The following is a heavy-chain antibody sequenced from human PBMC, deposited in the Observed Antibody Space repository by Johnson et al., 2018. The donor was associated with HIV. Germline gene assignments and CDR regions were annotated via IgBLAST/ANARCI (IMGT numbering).Heavy chain of an antibody. CDR3: ARVSNHAVDI. CDR2: ISYDGSNK. Sequence: QVQLVESGGGVVQPGRSLRLSCAASGFTFSSYAMHWVRQAPGKGLEWVAVISYDGSNKYYADSVKGRFTISRDNSKNTLYLQMNSLRAEDTAVYYCARVSNHAVDIWGQGTIVTVSS. CDR1: GFTFSSYA. V-gene: IGHV3-30*04. J-gene: IGHJ3*02.